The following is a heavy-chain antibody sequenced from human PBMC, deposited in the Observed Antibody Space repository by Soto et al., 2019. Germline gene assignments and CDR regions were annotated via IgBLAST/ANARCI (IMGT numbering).Heavy chain of an antibody. CDR2: IGTQHDT. CDR1: GFTFSAFD. J-gene: IGHJ5*02. CDR3: ARQASYWHGGGGWFDP. D-gene: IGHD2-8*02. V-gene: IGHV3-13*01. Sequence: EVQLVESGGGLVQPGGSLRLSCAASGFTFSAFDMHWVRQTTGKGLEWVAAIGTQHDTYYPDSVKGRFTISRENAKNSLYLPKNSPRAGDTAVYYCARQASYWHGGGGWFDPWGLGTLVTVSS.